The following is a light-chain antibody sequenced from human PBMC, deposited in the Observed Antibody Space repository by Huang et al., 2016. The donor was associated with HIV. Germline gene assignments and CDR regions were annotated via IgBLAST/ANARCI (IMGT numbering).Light chain of an antibody. V-gene: IGKV3-15*01. CDR2: GAS. CDR1: QSVRRN. Sequence: EIVMTQSPATLSVSPGERATLSCRASQSVRRNLAWYQQKPGQAPRLLIYGASTRATGIPARFSGSGSGTEFTLTITSLQSEDFAVYYCQQYNNWLPITFGQGTRLEIK. CDR3: QQYNNWLPIT. J-gene: IGKJ5*01.